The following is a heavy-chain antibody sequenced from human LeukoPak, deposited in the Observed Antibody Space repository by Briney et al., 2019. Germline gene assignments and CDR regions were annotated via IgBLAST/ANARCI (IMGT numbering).Heavy chain of an antibody. V-gene: IGHV3-48*04. Sequence: GGSLRLSCAASGFTFISYWMSWVRQAPGKGLEWVSYISSSGSTIYYADSVKGRFTISRDNAKNSLYLQMNSLRAEDTAVYYCAREHGYSGPIDYWGQGTLVTVSS. CDR3: AREHGYSGPIDY. CDR1: GFTFISYW. D-gene: IGHD5-12*01. CDR2: ISSSGSTI. J-gene: IGHJ4*02.